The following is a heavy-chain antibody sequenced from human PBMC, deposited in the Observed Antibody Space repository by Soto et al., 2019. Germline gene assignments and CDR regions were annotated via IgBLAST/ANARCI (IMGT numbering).Heavy chain of an antibody. J-gene: IGHJ6*02. V-gene: IGHV3-30*18. CDR2: ISFEVMQK. D-gene: IGHD6-13*01. CDR3: AKTIAAAGYYGMDV. CDR1: GSSFSRYS. Sequence: CLKLSSAASGSSFSRYSRRWVSQAAGRGRGWVGVISFEVMQKYYADSVKGRFTTSRDSSKNKLYLQMNSLRAEDTAVYYCAKTIAAAGYYGMDVWGHGVTVTVPS.